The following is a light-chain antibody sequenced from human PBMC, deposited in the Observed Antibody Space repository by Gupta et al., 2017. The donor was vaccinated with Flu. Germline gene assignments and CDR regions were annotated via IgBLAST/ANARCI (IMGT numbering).Light chain of an antibody. Sequence: SVTSSCTGTSSDVGGYKYVSWYQQHPGKAPKVMIYEVSKRPSGVPDRFSGSKSDNTASLTVSGLQAEDEADYYCSSYAGSNSWVFGGGTKLTVL. CDR3: SSYAGSNSWV. J-gene: IGLJ3*02. CDR2: EVS. V-gene: IGLV2-8*01. CDR1: SSDVGGYKY.